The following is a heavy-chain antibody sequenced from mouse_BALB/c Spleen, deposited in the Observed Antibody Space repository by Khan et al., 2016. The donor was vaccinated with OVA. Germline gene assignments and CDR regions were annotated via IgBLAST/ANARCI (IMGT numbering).Heavy chain of an antibody. Sequence: EVQLQQSGPELVKPGASVKIPCKASGYTFTDYNMDWVKQSHGKSLEWIGDINPNNGGTIYNQKFKGKATLTVDKSSNTAYMELRSLTSEDTAVYNGERTGEGSLGYWGQGTTLAVSS. CDR3: ERTGEGSLGY. CDR1: GYTFTDYN. V-gene: IGHV1-18*01. J-gene: IGHJ2*01. D-gene: IGHD1-1*01. CDR2: INPNNGGT.